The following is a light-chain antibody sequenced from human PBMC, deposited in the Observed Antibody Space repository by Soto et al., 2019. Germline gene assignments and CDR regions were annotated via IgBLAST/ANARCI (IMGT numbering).Light chain of an antibody. CDR3: CSYAGSSPYVV. J-gene: IGLJ2*01. Sequence: QSALTQPASVSGSPGQSITISCTGTSSDVGSYNLVSWYQQHPGKAPKLMIYEGSKRPSGVSNRFSGSKSGNTASLTISGLQAEDEAGYYCCSYAGSSPYVVFGGGTQLTVL. CDR2: EGS. CDR1: SSDVGSYNL. V-gene: IGLV2-23*01.